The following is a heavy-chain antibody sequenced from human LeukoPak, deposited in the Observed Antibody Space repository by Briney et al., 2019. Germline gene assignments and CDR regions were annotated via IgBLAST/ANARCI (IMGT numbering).Heavy chain of an antibody. CDR3: ARDHFGSWYDS. CDR1: GVSIRNYY. Sequence: SETLSLTCTVSGVSIRNYYWSWIRQPQGKGLEWIGYVYYSGSSNYNPSLKSRVSISLDTSKNQVSLNLTSVIAADTAVYYCARDHFGSWYDSWGQGILVTVSS. V-gene: IGHV4-59*01. D-gene: IGHD2-15*01. J-gene: IGHJ5*01. CDR2: VYYSGSS.